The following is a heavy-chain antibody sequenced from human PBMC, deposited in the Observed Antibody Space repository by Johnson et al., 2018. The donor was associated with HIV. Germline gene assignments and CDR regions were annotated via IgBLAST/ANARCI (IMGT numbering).Heavy chain of an antibody. V-gene: IGHV3-30-3*01. D-gene: IGHD5-24*01. Sequence: VQLVESGGGVVQPGRSLRLSCAASGFTFSSYAMHWVRQAPGKGLEWVAVISYDGSNKYYADSVKGRFTISRDNSKNTLYLQMNSLRVEDTAEYYCTSIPPPKLDGAFDVWGQGTMVTVSS. CDR2: ISYDGSNK. CDR3: TSIPPPKLDGAFDV. J-gene: IGHJ3*01. CDR1: GFTFSSYA.